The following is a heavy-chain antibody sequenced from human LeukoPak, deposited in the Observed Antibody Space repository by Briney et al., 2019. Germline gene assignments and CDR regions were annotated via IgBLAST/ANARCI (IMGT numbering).Heavy chain of an antibody. CDR3: AKEMATMNAFDI. Sequence: PGGSLRLSCAASGFTVSSNYMSWVRQAPGKGVEWVSVIYSGGTTDYKDSVKDRFIISRDNSKNTLYLQMNSQRAEDTAVYYCAKEMATMNAFDIWGQGTMVTVSS. V-gene: IGHV3-66*01. CDR1: GFTVSSNY. J-gene: IGHJ3*02. D-gene: IGHD5-24*01. CDR2: IYSGGTT.